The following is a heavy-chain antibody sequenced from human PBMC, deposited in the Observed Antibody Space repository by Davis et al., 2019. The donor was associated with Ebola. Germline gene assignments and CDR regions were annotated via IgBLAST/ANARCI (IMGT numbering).Heavy chain of an antibody. CDR2: LGTSADT. D-gene: IGHD6-19*01. J-gene: IGHJ4*02. Sequence: PGGSLRLSCAASGFVFRNYVMSWVRQAPGKGLEWVSTLGTSADTYYADSVKGRFTISRDNSKNTLYLQMNSLRAEDTAVYYCYSSGWFRDFDYWGQGTLVTVSS. CDR1: GFVFRNYV. CDR3: YSSGWFRDFDY. V-gene: IGHV3-23*01.